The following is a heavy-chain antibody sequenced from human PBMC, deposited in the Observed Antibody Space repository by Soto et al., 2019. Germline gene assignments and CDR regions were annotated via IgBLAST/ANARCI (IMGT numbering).Heavy chain of an antibody. CDR1: GGSISSSPYY. CDR3: VTGLHYFEA. J-gene: IGHJ5*02. Sequence: SETLSLTCTVSGGSISSSPYYWGWIRQPPGRGLEWIGSIYYGGSIYYNPSLKSRVTISVDTSKNQFSLKLSSVTAADTAVYYCVTGLHYFEAWGRGTLVTVSS. V-gene: IGHV4-39*01. CDR2: IYYGGSI. D-gene: IGHD4-4*01.